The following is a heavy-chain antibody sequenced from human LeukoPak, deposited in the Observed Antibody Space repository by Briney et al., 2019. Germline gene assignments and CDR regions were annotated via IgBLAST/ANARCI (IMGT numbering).Heavy chain of an antibody. J-gene: IGHJ6*02. V-gene: IGHV4-28*05. Sequence: SETLSLTCAVSGGSISSSNWWGWIRQPPGKGLEWIGYIYYSGSIYYNPSLKSRVTMSVDTSKNQFSLKLSSVTAVDTAVYYCARTMSSSHTVYGMDVWGQGTTVTVSS. CDR1: GGSISSSNW. CDR3: ARTMSSSHTVYGMDV. D-gene: IGHD2-2*02. CDR2: IYYSGSI.